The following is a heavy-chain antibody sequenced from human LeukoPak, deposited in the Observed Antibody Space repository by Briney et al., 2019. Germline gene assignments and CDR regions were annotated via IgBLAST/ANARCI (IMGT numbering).Heavy chain of an antibody. CDR1: GGSISSGGYY. D-gene: IGHD3-22*01. J-gene: IGHJ3*02. Sequence: PSETLSLTCTVSGGSISSGGYYWSWIRQHPGKGLEWIGYIYYSGSTYYNPSLKSRVTISVDTSKNQFSLKLSSVTAADTAVYYCASSCYYDSSGSGNRGAFDIWGQGTMVTVSS. CDR3: ASSCYYDSSGSGNRGAFDI. V-gene: IGHV4-31*03. CDR2: IYYSGST.